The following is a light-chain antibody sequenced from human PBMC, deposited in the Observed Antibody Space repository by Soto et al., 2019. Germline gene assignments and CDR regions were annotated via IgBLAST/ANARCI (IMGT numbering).Light chain of an antibody. CDR1: LNIRSN. J-gene: IGKJ1*01. Sequence: EIVMTQSPGTLSVSPGERATLTCRANLNIRSNLAWHQQKPGQAPKLLIYGASTRATGVPARFSGSGSGTEFTLTISSLQSEDFAVYYCQQYNNWPPWTFGQGTKVEIK. CDR2: GAS. CDR3: QQYNNWPPWT. V-gene: IGKV3-15*01.